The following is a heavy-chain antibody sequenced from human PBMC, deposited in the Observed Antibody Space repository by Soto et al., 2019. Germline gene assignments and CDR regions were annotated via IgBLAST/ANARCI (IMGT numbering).Heavy chain of an antibody. V-gene: IGHV3-23*01. CDR2: INGTGGYS. CDR3: ARISGSGRRWYVASGACSRVDR. Sequence: EVQLLESGGDFVQPGGSLRLSCVASGFTFSPYAMAWVRQASGKGLEWVSAINGTGGYSSYTDSVKGRFTISTHNYKNMVFLQTSSPRPSYRAIYYCARISGSGRRWYVASGACSRVDRWGQGTQVAVS. J-gene: IGHJ5*02. D-gene: IGHD2-15*01. CDR1: GFTFSPYA.